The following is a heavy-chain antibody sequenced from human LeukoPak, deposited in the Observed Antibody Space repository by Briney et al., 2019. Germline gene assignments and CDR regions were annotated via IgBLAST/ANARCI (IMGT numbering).Heavy chain of an antibody. V-gene: IGHV4-39*07. CDR3: ARWGLTTSWNADS. CDR2: IYYSGST. D-gene: IGHD1-1*01. J-gene: IGHJ4*02. Sequence: PSETLSLTCTVSGGSISSSSYYWGWIRQPPGKGLEWIGSIYYSGSTYYNPSLKSRVTISVDTSKNQFSLKLSSVTAADTAVYYCARWGLTTSWNADSWGQGTLVIVSS. CDR1: GGSISSSSYY.